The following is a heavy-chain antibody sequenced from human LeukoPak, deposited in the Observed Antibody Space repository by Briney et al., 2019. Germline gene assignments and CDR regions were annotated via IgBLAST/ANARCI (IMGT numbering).Heavy chain of an antibody. V-gene: IGHV3-23*01. Sequence: PGGSLRLSCGLSGSSFSGYGLSWVRQAPGKGLEWVSVISGSGYNTDYADSVKGRFTISRDNSGSTVYLQMNSLRAEDTAKYYCAKHSGSYFHYYFDYWGQGTLVTVSS. CDR1: GSSFSGYG. D-gene: IGHD1-26*01. CDR2: ISGSGYNT. CDR3: AKHSGSYFHYYFDY. J-gene: IGHJ4*02.